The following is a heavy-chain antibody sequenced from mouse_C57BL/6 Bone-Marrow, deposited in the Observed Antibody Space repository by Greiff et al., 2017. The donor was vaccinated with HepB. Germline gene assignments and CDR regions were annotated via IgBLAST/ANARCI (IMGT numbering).Heavy chain of an antibody. CDR2: IYPRSGNT. Sequence: VKVVESGAELARPGASVKLSCKASGYTFTSYGISWVKQRTGQGLEWIGEIYPRSGNTYYNEKFKGKATLTADKSSSTAYMELRSLTSEDSAVYFCAREGDYYAMDYWGQGTSVTVSS. V-gene: IGHV1-81*01. CDR1: GYTFTSYG. J-gene: IGHJ4*01. CDR3: AREGDYYAMDY.